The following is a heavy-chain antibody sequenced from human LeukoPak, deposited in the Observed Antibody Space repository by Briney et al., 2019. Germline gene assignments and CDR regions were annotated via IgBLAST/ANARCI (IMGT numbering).Heavy chain of an antibody. D-gene: IGHD3-3*01. CDR2: IYYSGST. Sequence: SETLSLTCTVSGGSISSYYWSWIRQPPGKGLEWSGYIYYSGSTNYNPSPKSRGTISVETSKNQFSLKLSSVTAAETAVYSCARRGNYAFWSGYYPFDYWGQGTLVTVSS. J-gene: IGHJ4*02. CDR1: GGSISSYY. CDR3: ARRGNYAFWSGYYPFDY. V-gene: IGHV4-59*01.